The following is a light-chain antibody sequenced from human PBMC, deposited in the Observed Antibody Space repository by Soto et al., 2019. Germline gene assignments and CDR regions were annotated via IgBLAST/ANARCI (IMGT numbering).Light chain of an antibody. CDR3: CSYAGSYIVV. J-gene: IGLJ2*01. Sequence: QSALTQPRSVSGSPGQSVAISCTGTSSDVGGYNYVSWHRQHPGRAPKLLLYDVTKRPSGVPDRFSGSKSGNTASLTISGLQADDEADYYCCSYAGSYIVVIGGGTQLTVL. CDR1: SSDVGGYNY. CDR2: DVT. V-gene: IGLV2-11*01.